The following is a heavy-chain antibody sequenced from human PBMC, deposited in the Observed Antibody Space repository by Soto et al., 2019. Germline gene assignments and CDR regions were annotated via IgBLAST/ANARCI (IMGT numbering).Heavy chain of an antibody. CDR1: GFTFSSYA. J-gene: IGHJ3*02. CDR3: AKVVGYSGYRDAFDI. Sequence: EVQLLESGGGLVQPGGSLRLSCAASGFTFSSYAMAWVRQAPGKGRKWVSVISGSGGRTYSADSVKGRFTISRDDSKNTGDLQMNSLRAEDTAVYYCAKVVGYSGYRDAFDIWGQGTMVTVSS. D-gene: IGHD5-12*01. V-gene: IGHV3-23*01. CDR2: ISGSGGRT.